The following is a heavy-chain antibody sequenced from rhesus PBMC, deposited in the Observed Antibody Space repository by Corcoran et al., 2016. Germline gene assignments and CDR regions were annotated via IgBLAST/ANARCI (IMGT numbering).Heavy chain of an antibody. D-gene: IGHD2-2*01. Sequence: QVQLQESGPGLVKSSETLSLTCAVSGSSISSSYNYWSWIRQAPGKGLEWIGCISQSGSTSYNPSLKSRGTISRDTSKNQFSLKLTSVTAADTAFYYCARRDCSSSSCYFDNWGQGVLVTVSS. CDR2: ISQSGST. CDR3: ARRDCSSSSCYFDN. CDR1: GSSISSSYNY. V-gene: IGHV4-122*02. J-gene: IGHJ4*01.